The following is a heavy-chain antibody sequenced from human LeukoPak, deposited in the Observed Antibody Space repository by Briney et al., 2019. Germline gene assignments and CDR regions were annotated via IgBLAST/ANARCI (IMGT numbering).Heavy chain of an antibody. D-gene: IGHD6-13*01. V-gene: IGHV4-59*01. CDR2: IYYSGST. CDR3: ARGIAAAGTLRFDP. Sequence: SETLSLTCTVSGGPISSYYWSWIRQPPGKGLEWIGYIYYSGSTNCNPSLKSRVTISVDTSKNQFSLKLSSVTAADTAVYYCARGIAAAGTLRFDPWGQGTLVTVSS. J-gene: IGHJ5*02. CDR1: GGPISSYY.